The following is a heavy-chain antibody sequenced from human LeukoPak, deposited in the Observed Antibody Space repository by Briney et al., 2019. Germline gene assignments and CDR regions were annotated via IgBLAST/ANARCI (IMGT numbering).Heavy chain of an antibody. CDR3: AKMIAVAGTLGLLDY. D-gene: IGHD6-19*01. V-gene: IGHV3-23*01. CDR1: GFTFSTCG. CDR2: IRGSGGST. J-gene: IGHJ4*02. Sequence: PGGSLRLSCAASGFTFSTCGMSWVRQAPGKGLEWVSAIRGSGGSTYYADSVKGRFTISRDNSKNTLYLQMNSLRAEDTAVYYCAKMIAVAGTLGLLDYWGQGTLVTVSS.